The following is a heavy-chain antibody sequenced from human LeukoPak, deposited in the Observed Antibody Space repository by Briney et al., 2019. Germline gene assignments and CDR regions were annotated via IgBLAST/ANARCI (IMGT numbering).Heavy chain of an antibody. V-gene: IGHV5-51*01. CDR2: IYPGDSDT. D-gene: IGHD3-10*01. CDR1: GSTFTNYW. Sequence: GESLQISCQASGSTFTNYWIVWVRQLPGKGLEWMGIIYPGDSDTRYSPSFQGQVTISADRSINTAYLQWSSRKASDTAIYYCARPLLGPYYFDFWGQGTLVTVSS. J-gene: IGHJ4*02. CDR3: ARPLLGPYYFDF.